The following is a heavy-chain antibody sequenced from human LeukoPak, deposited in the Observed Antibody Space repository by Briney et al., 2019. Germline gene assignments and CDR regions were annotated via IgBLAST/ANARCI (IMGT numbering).Heavy chain of an antibody. CDR3: ARGKVLRYFDWLPTLFDY. CDR1: GGSTSSYY. CDR2: IYYSGST. Sequence: SETLSLTCTVSGGSTSSYYWSWIRQPPGKGLEWIGYIYYSGSTNYNPSLKSRVTISVDTSKNQFSLKLSSVTAADTAVYYCARGKVLRYFDWLPTLFDYWGQGTLVTVSS. D-gene: IGHD3-9*01. V-gene: IGHV4-59*01. J-gene: IGHJ4*02.